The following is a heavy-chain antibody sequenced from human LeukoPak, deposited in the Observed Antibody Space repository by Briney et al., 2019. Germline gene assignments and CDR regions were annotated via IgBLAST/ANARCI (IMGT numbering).Heavy chain of an antibody. V-gene: IGHV4-59*02. J-gene: IGHJ4*02. CDR2: IYYSGST. D-gene: IGHD3-22*01. CDR3: ARDLGDYYDSSGYKD. CDR1: AGSVNSYY. Sequence: PSETLSLTCTVSAGSVNSYYWSWIRQPPGKGLEWIGYIYYSGSTNYNPSLKSRVTISVDTSKNQFSLKLSSVTAADTAVYYCARDLGDYYDSSGYKDWGQGTLVTVSS.